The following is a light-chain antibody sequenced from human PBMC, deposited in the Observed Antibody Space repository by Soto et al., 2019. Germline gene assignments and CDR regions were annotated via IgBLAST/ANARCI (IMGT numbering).Light chain of an antibody. CDR2: DAS. V-gene: IGKV3D-15*01. Sequence: EIVLTQSPATLSLSPGERATLSCRASQSVTTYLAWYQQKPGQAPRLLIYDASDRATGIPARFSGSASGTEFTLTISSLQSEDFTVYYCQQYNKWPLTFGKGTKVDIX. CDR1: QSVTTY. J-gene: IGKJ1*01. CDR3: QQYNKWPLT.